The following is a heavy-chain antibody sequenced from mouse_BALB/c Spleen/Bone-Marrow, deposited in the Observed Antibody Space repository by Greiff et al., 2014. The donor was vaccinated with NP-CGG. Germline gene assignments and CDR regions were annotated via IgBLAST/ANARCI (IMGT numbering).Heavy chain of an antibody. CDR3: ERFATGIFAY. J-gene: IGHJ3*01. CDR2: IFPVNADT. CDR1: GYVFTDYW. D-gene: IGHD1-1*01. Sequence: VKLMESGAELVRPGSSVKISCKASGYVFTDYWMNWLRQRPGQGLEWIGQIFPVNADTNYKANFKDKVTLTADKSSTTAYMQLNSLTSEASAVYFCERFATGIFAYGGQGTLVPVPA. V-gene: IGHV1-80*01.